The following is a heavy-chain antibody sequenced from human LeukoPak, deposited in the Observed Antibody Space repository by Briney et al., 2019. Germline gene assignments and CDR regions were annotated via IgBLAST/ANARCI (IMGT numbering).Heavy chain of an antibody. CDR2: ISAGGGST. Sequence: PGGSLRLSCAASGFTFKTYAMSWVRQAPGEGLEWVSTISAGGGSTFHADSVKGRFTISRDNSKNTLYLQMNSLRAEDTAVYYCAKAVYDYVWGSYRIALDYWGQGTLVTVSS. V-gene: IGHV3-23*01. CDR3: AKAVYDYVWGSYRIALDY. J-gene: IGHJ4*02. D-gene: IGHD3-16*02. CDR1: GFTFKTYA.